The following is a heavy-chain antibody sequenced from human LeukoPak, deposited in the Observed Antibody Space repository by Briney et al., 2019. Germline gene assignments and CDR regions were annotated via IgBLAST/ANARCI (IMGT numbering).Heavy chain of an antibody. D-gene: IGHD5-12*01. V-gene: IGHV3-7*01. CDR3: ARDRSRSGDDYELDY. CDR1: GFTLSSYW. J-gene: IGHJ4*02. Sequence: EGSLRLSCAASGFTLSSYWMSWARQAPGKGLEWVANIKEDGSEKHYIDSVKGRFTISRDNAKNSLYLLMNSLRPEDTAVYYCARDRSRSGDDYELDYWGQGTLVTVSS. CDR2: IKEDGSEK.